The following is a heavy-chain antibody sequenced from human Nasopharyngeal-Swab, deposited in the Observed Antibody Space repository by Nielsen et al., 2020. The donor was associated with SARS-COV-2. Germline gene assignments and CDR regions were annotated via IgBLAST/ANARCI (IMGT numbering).Heavy chain of an antibody. CDR2: IYYSGST. CDR1: GGSISSGRYY. CDR3: ARIPSTFGGVIENIDY. J-gene: IGHJ4*02. V-gene: IGHV4-31*03. D-gene: IGHD3-16*02. Sequence: SETLSLTCTVSGGSISSGRYYWSWIRQPPGKGLEWIGYIYYSGSTYYNPSLKSRVTISVDTSQNQFSLKLSSVTAADTAVYYCARIPSTFGGVIENIDYWGQGTLVTVSS.